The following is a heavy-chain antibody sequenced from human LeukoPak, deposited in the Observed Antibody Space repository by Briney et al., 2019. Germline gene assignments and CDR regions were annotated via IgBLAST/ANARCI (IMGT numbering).Heavy chain of an antibody. V-gene: IGHV1-46*01. Sequence: GASVKVSCKASGYTFTSYYMHWVRQAPGQGLEWMGLINPSGGTTRYAQKFQGRVTMTRNTSISTAYMELSSLRSEDTAVYYCARWGEFVGAFDIWGQGTMVTVSS. CDR1: GYTFTSYY. CDR3: ARWGEFVGAFDI. CDR2: INPSGGTT. J-gene: IGHJ3*02. D-gene: IGHD3-16*01.